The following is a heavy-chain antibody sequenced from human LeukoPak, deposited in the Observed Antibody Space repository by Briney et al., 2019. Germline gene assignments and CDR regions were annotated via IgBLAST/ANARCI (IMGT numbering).Heavy chain of an antibody. Sequence: PGGSLRLSCAASGFTFSDCGMHWVRQAPGKGLEWVAVISYDVRKQYYADSVKGRFTISRDNSKKTLYLQMNSLRTEDTAVYFCVKEQSSGSYRTADYWGQGTLVTVSS. D-gene: IGHD3-10*01. CDR2: ISYDVRKQ. CDR1: GFTFSDCG. CDR3: VKEQSSGSYRTADY. J-gene: IGHJ4*02. V-gene: IGHV3-30*18.